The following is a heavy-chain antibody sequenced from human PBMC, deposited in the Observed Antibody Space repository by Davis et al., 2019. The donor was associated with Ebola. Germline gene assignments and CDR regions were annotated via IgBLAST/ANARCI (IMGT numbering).Heavy chain of an antibody. D-gene: IGHD5-18*01. CDR2: ISDDGSST. Sequence: PGGSLRLSCAASGFTFNDYWMHWVRQAPGKGLVWVSRISDDGSSTTYADSVKGRFTISRDNAKNTLYLQMKSLRAEDTAVYYCASSHPLRGYDYGAHFDYWGQETLVSVSS. CDR1: GFTFNDYW. CDR3: ASSHPLRGYDYGAHFDY. J-gene: IGHJ4*02. V-gene: IGHV3-74*01.